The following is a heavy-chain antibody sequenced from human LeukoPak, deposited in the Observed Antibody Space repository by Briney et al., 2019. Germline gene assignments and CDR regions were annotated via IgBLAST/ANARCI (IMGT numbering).Heavy chain of an antibody. V-gene: IGHV4-61*01. Sequence: SETLSLTCTVSGGSISSSSYYWSWIRQPPGKGLEWIGYIYYSGSTNYNPSLKSRVTISVDTSKNQFSLKLSSVTAADTAVYYCARAPGSGWYVYFDYWGQGTLVTVSS. J-gene: IGHJ4*02. CDR3: ARAPGSGWYVYFDY. CDR2: IYYSGST. CDR1: GGSISSSSYY. D-gene: IGHD6-19*01.